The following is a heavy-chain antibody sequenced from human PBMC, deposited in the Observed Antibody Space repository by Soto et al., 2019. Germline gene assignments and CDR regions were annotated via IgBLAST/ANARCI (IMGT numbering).Heavy chain of an antibody. V-gene: IGHV4-59*01. D-gene: IGHD4-17*01. CDR2: IYYSGST. Sequence: QVQLQESGPGLVKPSETLSLTCTVSGGSISNYYWSWIRHPPGKKLEWIGYIYYSGSTNYNPSLKSRVTISVDTSKNQFSRKRYAVTTADTAMYYCARLPWADYGGIVDPWGQGALVTVSS. CDR3: ARLPWADYGGIVDP. J-gene: IGHJ5*02. CDR1: GGSISNYY.